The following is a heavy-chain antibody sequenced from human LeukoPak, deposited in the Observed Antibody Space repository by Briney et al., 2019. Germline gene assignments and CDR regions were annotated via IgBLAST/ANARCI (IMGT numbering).Heavy chain of an antibody. V-gene: IGHV4-61*02. Sequence: PSQTLSLTCTVSGGSISSGSYYWSWIRQPAGKGLEWIGRIYTSGSTNCNPSLKSRVTISVDTSKNQFSLKLSFVTAADTAVYYCARDDSVVVMASDAFDIWGQGTMVTVSS. CDR3: ARDDSVVVMASDAFDI. CDR2: IYTSGST. J-gene: IGHJ3*02. D-gene: IGHD3-22*01. CDR1: GGSISSGSYY.